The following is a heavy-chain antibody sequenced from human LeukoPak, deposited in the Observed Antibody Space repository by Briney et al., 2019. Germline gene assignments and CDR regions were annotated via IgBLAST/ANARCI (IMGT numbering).Heavy chain of an antibody. D-gene: IGHD2-15*01. CDR1: GGSFSSGGYY. Sequence: PSETLSLTCTVSGGSFSSGGYYWSWIRQPAGKGLEWIGRIYTSGSTKYNPSLTSRVTMSVDTSKNQFSLKLRSVTAADTAVYYCARAVHCSGGSCYFDYWGQGTLVTVSS. CDR2: IYTSGST. CDR3: ARAVHCSGGSCYFDY. V-gene: IGHV4-61*02. J-gene: IGHJ4*02.